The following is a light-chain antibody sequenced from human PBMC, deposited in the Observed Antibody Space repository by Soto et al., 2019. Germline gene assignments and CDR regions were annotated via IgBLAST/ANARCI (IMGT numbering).Light chain of an antibody. V-gene: IGKV3-20*01. Sequence: EVVLRQSPGTLSLSPGERATLSCRASQNVNNNYLAWYQQKPGQAPRLLIYGASNRATGIPGRFSGSGSGTDFTLTISRLEPEDLAVFYCPQYAESPSTFGQGTKLQIK. CDR1: QNVNNNY. CDR2: GAS. J-gene: IGKJ2*01. CDR3: PQYAESPST.